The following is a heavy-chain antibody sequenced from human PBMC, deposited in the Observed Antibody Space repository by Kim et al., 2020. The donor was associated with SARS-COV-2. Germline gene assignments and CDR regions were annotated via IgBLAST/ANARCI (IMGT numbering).Heavy chain of an antibody. CDR2: IKQDGSKK. CDR1: GFTFSGYG. CDR3: ARVSWSQEDY. Sequence: GGSLRLSCAVTGFTFSGYGMSWVRQAPGKGLEWVAHIKQDGSKKLYVDSVKGRFTISRDNAKNSLYLQMSSLRAEDTAVYYCARVSWSQEDYWGQGTLVTVSS. D-gene: IGHD2-15*01. J-gene: IGHJ4*02. V-gene: IGHV3-7*01.